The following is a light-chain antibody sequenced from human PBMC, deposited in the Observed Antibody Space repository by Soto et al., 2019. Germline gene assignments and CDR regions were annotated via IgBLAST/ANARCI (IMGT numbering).Light chain of an antibody. J-gene: IGKJ4*01. V-gene: IGKV1-5*03. CDR1: HNALTW. CDR2: KAS. CDR3: QHYNGYPMT. Sequence: DIPMTQSPSTLSASIGDRVTITCRASHNALTWLAWYQQKPGKAPKLLIYKASTLQSGIPSRFSGSGSGTEFTLTISSLQPDDFATYYCQHYNGYPMTFGGGTKVEIK.